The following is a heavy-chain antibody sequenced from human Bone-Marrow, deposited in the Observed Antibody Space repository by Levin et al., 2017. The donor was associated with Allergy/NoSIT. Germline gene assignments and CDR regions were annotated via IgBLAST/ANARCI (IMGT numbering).Heavy chain of an antibody. CDR1: GFTVDRDY. Sequence: HPGGSLRLSCAASGFTVDRDYISWVRQAPGKGLEWVSFIHTGSNTYYADSVKGRFTVSRDNSKNTVYLHMNSLRAEDTAVYYCARDGGSGSHSSSDYYGMDVWGQGTTVTVSS. CDR3: ARDGGSGSHSSSDYYGMDV. J-gene: IGHJ6*02. D-gene: IGHD3-10*01. V-gene: IGHV3-53*01. CDR2: IHTGSNT.